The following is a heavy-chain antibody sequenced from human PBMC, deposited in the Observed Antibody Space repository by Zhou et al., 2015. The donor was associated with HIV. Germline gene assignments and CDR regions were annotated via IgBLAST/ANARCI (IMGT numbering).Heavy chain of an antibody. CDR2: INPSGGST. Sequence: QVQLVQSGAEVKKPGASVRVSCKASGYTFSSSYIHWVRQAPGQGLEWLGVINPSGGSTAYAQKFQGRVAVTRDTSTSTVYMELSSLRSEDTAVYYCARSMGPIIVMIGASLAGRDYYMDVWGKGTTVIVSS. V-gene: IGHV1-46*01. J-gene: IGHJ6*03. D-gene: IGHD2-15*01. CDR1: GYTFSSSY. CDR3: ARSMGPIIVMIGASLAGRDYYMDV.